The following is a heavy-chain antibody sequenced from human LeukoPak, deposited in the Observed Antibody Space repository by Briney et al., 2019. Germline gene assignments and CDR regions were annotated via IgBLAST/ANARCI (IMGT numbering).Heavy chain of an antibody. Sequence: GESLKISCKGSGYSFTSYWIGWVRQMPGKGREGMGIIYPGDSDTRYSPSFQGQVTISADKSISTAYLQWSSLKASDTAMYYCASTTYYYDSSAFDAFDIWGQGTMVTVSS. CDR1: GYSFTSYW. D-gene: IGHD3-22*01. V-gene: IGHV5-51*01. CDR3: ASTTYYYDSSAFDAFDI. J-gene: IGHJ3*02. CDR2: IYPGDSDT.